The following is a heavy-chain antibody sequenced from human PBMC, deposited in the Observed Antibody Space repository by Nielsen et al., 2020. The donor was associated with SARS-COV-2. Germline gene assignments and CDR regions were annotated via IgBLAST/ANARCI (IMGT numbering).Heavy chain of an antibody. J-gene: IGHJ4*02. CDR2: IYYSGST. CDR1: GGSISSSSYF. D-gene: IGHD2-15*01. V-gene: IGHV4-39*07. CDR3: ARAYCSGGNCYFGYFEF. Sequence: SETLSLTCTVSGGSISSSSYFWGWIRQPPGKGLEWIGTIYYSGSTTYSPSLKSRVSISLDTSKNHYSLNLDSVTAADTAVYYCARAYCSGGNCYFGYFEFWGQGILVTVSS.